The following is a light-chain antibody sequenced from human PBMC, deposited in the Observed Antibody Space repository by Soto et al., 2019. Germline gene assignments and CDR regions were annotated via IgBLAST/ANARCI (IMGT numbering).Light chain of an antibody. CDR1: SGDVGSYNY. J-gene: IGLJ2*01. CDR3: SSYAYAGSTNLV. V-gene: IGLV2-8*01. Sequence: QSALTQPPSASGSPGQSVTISCTATSGDVGSYNYVSWYQQHPGRAPKLMIYKVSKRPSGVPDRFSGSKSGNTASLTVSGLQAEDEADYYCSSYAYAGSTNLVFGGGTKLTVL. CDR2: KVS.